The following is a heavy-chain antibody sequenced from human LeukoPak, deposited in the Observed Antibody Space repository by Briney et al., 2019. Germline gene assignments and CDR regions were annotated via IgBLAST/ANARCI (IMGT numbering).Heavy chain of an antibody. CDR3: ARDLDDILTAYKPIIYYFDY. CDR1: GYTFTNYG. V-gene: IGHV1-18*01. J-gene: IGHJ4*02. Sequence: ASVKVSCKASGYTFTNYGISWVRQAPGQGLEWMGWISAYTGNTKYAQKFQGRVTMTADTSTRTAYMELRSLRTDDTAVYYCARDLDDILTAYKPIIYYFDYWGQGTLVTVSS. CDR2: ISAYTGNT. D-gene: IGHD3-9*01.